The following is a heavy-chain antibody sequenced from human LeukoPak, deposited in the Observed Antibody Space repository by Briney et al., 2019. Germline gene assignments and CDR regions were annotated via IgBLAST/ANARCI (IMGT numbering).Heavy chain of an antibody. V-gene: IGHV1-69*01. CDR3: ASCWTGTTNYYYYYMDV. CDR2: IIPLFGTA. J-gene: IGHJ6*03. D-gene: IGHD1-1*01. CDR1: GGTFSSYA. Sequence: TSVKVSCKASGGTFSSYAISWVRQAPGQGLEWMGGIIPLFGTANYAQKFQGRVTITADESTSTAYMELSSLRSEDTAVYCCASCWTGTTNYYYYYMDVWGKGTTVTVSS.